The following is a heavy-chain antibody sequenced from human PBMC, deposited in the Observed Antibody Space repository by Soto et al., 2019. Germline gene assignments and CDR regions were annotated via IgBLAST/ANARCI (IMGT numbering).Heavy chain of an antibody. CDR2: IIPILGIA. CDR3: ARMGQLLSSGSG. CDR1: GGTFSSYT. V-gene: IGHV1-69*02. D-gene: IGHD2-2*01. Sequence: QVQLVQSGAEVKKPGSSVKVSCKASGGTFSSYTISWVPQAPGQGLEWMGRIIPILGIANYAQKFQGRVTITAVKSTCTAYMELSSVRSEDTAVYYCARMGQLLSSGSGWGQACLITVSS. J-gene: IGHJ4*02.